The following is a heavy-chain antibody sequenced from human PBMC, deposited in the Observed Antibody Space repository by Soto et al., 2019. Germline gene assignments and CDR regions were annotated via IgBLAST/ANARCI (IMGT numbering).Heavy chain of an antibody. J-gene: IGHJ4*02. CDR2: IYYSGST. CDR3: ARLRTSAGDYFDY. V-gene: IGHV4-39*01. D-gene: IGHD6-13*01. Sequence: PSETLSLSCTVSGGSISSSSYYWGWIRQPPGKGLEWIGSIYYSGSTYYNPSLKSRVTISVDMSKNQFSLKLSSVTAADTAVYYCARLRTSAGDYFDYWGQGTLVTVSS. CDR1: GGSISSSSYY.